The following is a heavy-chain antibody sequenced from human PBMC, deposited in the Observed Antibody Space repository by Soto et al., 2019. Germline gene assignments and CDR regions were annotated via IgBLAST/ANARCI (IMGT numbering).Heavy chain of an antibody. D-gene: IGHD3-22*01. J-gene: IGHJ4*02. V-gene: IGHV3-23*01. Sequence: GSLKLSFATSGFTFRSFSMSWVRQAPGKGLEWVSVISDSGGSTYYADSVRGRFTISRDNSKSTLFLQMNSLRGDDTAIYYCAKPISGYYAPSDHWGQGTQVTVSS. CDR1: GFTFRSFS. CDR2: ISDSGGST. CDR3: AKPISGYYAPSDH.